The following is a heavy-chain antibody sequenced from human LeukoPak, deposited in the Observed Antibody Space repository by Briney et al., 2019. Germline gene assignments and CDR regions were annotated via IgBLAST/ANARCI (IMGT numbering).Heavy chain of an antibody. J-gene: IGHJ4*02. CDR1: GFTFSNYG. CDR2: IWYDGSNK. V-gene: IGHV3-33*06. D-gene: IGHD3-10*01. CDR3: AKGYSYGSGSSPDYFDY. Sequence: GKSLRLSCAASGFTFSNYGIHWVRQAPGKGLEWVALIWYDGSNKYYADSVKGRFTISRDNSKNTLYLQMNSLRAEDTAVYYCAKGYSYGSGSSPDYFDYWGQGTLVTVSS.